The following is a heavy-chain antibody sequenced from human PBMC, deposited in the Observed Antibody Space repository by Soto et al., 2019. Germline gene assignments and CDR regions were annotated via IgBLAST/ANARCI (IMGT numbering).Heavy chain of an antibody. J-gene: IGHJ6*02. V-gene: IGHV1-69*18. CDR3: ARVVMTTVPASFYYGLDV. Sequence: QVQLVQSGAEVRKPGSSVTVSCKASGGTFSTYGITWVRQAPGQGIEWMGNIIPLIGTANYAQRFRGRVTITADESTTTAYMELTRQSSEDTAVYYCARVVMTTVPASFYYGLDVWGQGTTVTVAS. CDR1: GGTFSTYG. D-gene: IGHD4-4*01. CDR2: IIPLIGTA.